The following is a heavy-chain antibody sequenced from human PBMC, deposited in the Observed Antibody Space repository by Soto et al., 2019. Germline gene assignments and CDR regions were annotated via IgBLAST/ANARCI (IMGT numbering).Heavy chain of an antibody. Sequence: VQLVESGGGVVEPGRSLRLSSAASGFTFSDYAMHWVREAPGKGLEWVAVVSHDGRNTHYADSVKGRFTISRDSSKNTVSLEMTSLRAEDTAVYYCAKGGRQWLVTSDFNYWGQGALVTVSS. V-gene: IGHV3-30*18. CDR3: AKGGRQWLVTSDFNY. J-gene: IGHJ4*02. D-gene: IGHD6-19*01. CDR2: VSHDGRNT. CDR1: GFTFSDYA.